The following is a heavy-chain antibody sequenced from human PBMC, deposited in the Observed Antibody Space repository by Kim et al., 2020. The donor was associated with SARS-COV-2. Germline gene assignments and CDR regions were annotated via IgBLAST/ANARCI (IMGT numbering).Heavy chain of an antibody. CDR2: IIPMFDSA. CDR3: AREGRIAAAGTGYFQH. J-gene: IGHJ1*01. D-gene: IGHD6-13*01. CDR1: GGTFNYYA. Sequence: SVKVSCKASGGTFNYYAISWVRQAPGQGLAWMGRIIPMFDSANYAQKFQGRVSITADESTSTAYMELSSLRSEDTAVYYCAREGRIAAAGTGYFQHWGQGTRVTVSS. V-gene: IGHV1-69*13.